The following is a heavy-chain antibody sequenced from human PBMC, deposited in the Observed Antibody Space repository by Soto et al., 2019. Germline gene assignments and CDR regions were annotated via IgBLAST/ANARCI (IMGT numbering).Heavy chain of an antibody. Sequence: QVQLVQSGAEVKKPGSSVKVSCKASGGTFSSYTISWVRQAPGQGLEWMGRIIPILGIADYAQKFQGRVTITADKSTSAAYMELSSLRSEDTAVYYCAGDSSNYYDSSGYYKLWGQGTLVTVAS. D-gene: IGHD3-22*01. J-gene: IGHJ4*02. CDR1: GGTFSSYT. CDR2: IIPILGIA. CDR3: AGDSSNYYDSSGYYKL. V-gene: IGHV1-69*08.